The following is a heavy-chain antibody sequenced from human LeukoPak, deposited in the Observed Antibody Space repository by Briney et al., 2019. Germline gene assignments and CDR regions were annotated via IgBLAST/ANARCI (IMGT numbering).Heavy chain of an antibody. CDR1: GYTFTSYY. CDR2: INPSGGST. CDR3: ARMTRGDYGDYAGEFGY. J-gene: IGHJ4*02. Sequence: GASVKVSCKASGYTFTSYYMHWVRQAPGQGLEWMGIINPSGGSTSYAQKFQGRVTMTRDTSTSTVYMELSSLRSEDTAVYYCARMTRGDYGDYAGEFGYWGQGTLVTVSS. V-gene: IGHV1-46*01. D-gene: IGHD4-17*01.